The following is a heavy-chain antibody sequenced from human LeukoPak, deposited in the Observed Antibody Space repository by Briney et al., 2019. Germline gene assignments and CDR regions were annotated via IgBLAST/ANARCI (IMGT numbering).Heavy chain of an antibody. J-gene: IGHJ4*02. CDR1: GGSISSSSYY. Sequence: SETLSLTCTVSGGSISSSSYYWGWIRQPPGKGLEWIGSIYYSGSTYYNPSLKSRVTISVDTSKNQFSLKLSSVTAADTAVYYCARGRGGEINSGSYPPHFDYWGQGTLVTVSS. V-gene: IGHV4-39*07. D-gene: IGHD3-22*01. CDR2: IYYSGST. CDR3: ARGRGGEINSGSYPPHFDY.